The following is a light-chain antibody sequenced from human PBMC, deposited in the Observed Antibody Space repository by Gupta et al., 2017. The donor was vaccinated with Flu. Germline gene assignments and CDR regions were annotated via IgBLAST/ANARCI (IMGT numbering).Light chain of an antibody. CDR2: KAS. CDR3: QQYNTYPYT. Sequence: PSTLSASVGDRVTITCRASQSINNWLAWYQQKPGRAPNLLIYKASSLESGVPSRFSGSGSGTXFTLTIXSLQPDDFTTYYCQQYNTYPYTFGXGTKLEIK. J-gene: IGKJ2*01. CDR1: QSINNW. V-gene: IGKV1-5*03.